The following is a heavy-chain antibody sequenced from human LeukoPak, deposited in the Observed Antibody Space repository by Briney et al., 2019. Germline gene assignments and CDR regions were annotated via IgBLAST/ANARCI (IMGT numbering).Heavy chain of an antibody. D-gene: IGHD2-2*01. V-gene: IGHV3-23*01. J-gene: IGHJ5*02. CDR3: AKDRLSAPIAPRFDA. CDR1: GFTFSSYA. CDR2: ISGSGGST. Sequence: GGSLRPSCAASGFTFSSYAMSWVRQAPGKGLEWVSVISGSGGSTSYADSVKGRFTISRDNSKNTLYLQMNSLRAEDTALYYCAKDRLSAPIAPRFDAWGQGTQVTVSS.